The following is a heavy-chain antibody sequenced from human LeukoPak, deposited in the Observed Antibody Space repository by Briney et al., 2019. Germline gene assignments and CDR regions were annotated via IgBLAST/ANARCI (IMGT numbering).Heavy chain of an antibody. V-gene: IGHV3-23*01. CDR2: ISGSGGST. CDR1: GFTFSSYA. Sequence: PGGSLRLSCAASGFTFSSYAMSWVRQAPGKGLEWVSAISGSGGSTYYADPVKGRFTISRDNSKNTLYLQMNSLRAEDTAVYYCARTYYYGSGSYGTWFDPWGQGTLVTVSS. CDR3: ARTYYYGSGSYGTWFDP. J-gene: IGHJ5*02. D-gene: IGHD3-10*01.